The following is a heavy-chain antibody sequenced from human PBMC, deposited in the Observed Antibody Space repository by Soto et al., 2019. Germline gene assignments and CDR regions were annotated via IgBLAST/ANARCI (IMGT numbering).Heavy chain of an antibody. J-gene: IGHJ4*02. CDR1: GGSFSGFY. CDR3: TRGYALNWNTPHY. CDR2: INHIGIT. Sequence: QVQLQQWGAGLLKPSETLSLTCAISGGSFSGFYSTWIRQPPGKGLEWIGEINHIGITHYNPSLKRRVTISLDTSKSQFSLKLSSVTAADTAVYYCTRGYALNWNTPHYWGQGALVTVSS. V-gene: IGHV4-34*01. D-gene: IGHD1-1*01.